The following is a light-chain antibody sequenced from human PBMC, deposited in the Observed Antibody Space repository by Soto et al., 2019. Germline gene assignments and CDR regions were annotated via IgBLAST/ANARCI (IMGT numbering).Light chain of an antibody. CDR2: DAS. Sequence: DIRITQSPSTVSASVVDGVTITCRASQSISNRLAWYQQKPGKAPKVLIYDASSLESGVPSRFSGSGSGTEFILTISSLQPDDFASYCCQHYGGMWTFGQGTKVDIK. CDR1: QSISNR. CDR3: QHYGGMWT. V-gene: IGKV1-5*01. J-gene: IGKJ1*01.